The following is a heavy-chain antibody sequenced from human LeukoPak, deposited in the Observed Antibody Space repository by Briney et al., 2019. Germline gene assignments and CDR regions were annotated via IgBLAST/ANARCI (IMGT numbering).Heavy chain of an antibody. CDR3: ARHRSDTGGKKGVNWFDP. CDR1: GGSIKNYY. CDR2: IYFGGTT. V-gene: IGHV4-59*01. D-gene: IGHD4-23*01. Sequence: PSKTLSLTCSVSGGSIKNYYWSWIRQPPGKGLEWLGNIYFGGTTDYNSSLKSRLTISVDTFKNQLSLNLQSVTAADTATYYCARHRSDTGGKKGVNWFDPWGQGTLVTASS. J-gene: IGHJ5*02.